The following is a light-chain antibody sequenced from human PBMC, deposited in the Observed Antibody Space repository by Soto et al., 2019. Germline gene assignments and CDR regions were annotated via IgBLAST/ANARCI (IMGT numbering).Light chain of an antibody. V-gene: IGKV3-20*01. J-gene: IGKJ1*01. CDR3: QQYGRSPQT. CDR2: GAT. Sequence: IVVTKSPATLSESPGDRATLLCRASQSLSSNLAWYQQKPGQAPRLLIYGATTRATGIPARFSGSGSGTDFTLTISRLEPEDFAVYYCQQYGRSPQTFGQGTKVEIK. CDR1: QSLSSN.